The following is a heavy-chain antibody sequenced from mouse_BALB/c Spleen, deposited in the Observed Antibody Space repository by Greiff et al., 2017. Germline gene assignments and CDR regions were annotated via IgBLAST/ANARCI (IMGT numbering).Heavy chain of an antibody. Sequence: EVHLVESGGGLVKPGGSLKLSCAASGFTFSDYYMYWVRQTPEKRLEWVATISDGGSYTYYPDSVKGRFTISRDNAKNNLYLQMSSLKSEDTAMYYCARGEIYYDLAYWGQGTLVTVSA. V-gene: IGHV5-4*02. CDR1: GFTFSDYY. CDR2: ISDGGSYT. D-gene: IGHD2-4*01. CDR3: ARGEIYYDLAY. J-gene: IGHJ3*01.